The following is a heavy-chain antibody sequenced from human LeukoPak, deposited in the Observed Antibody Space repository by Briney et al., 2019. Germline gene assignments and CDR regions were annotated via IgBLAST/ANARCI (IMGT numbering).Heavy chain of an antibody. CDR3: ARASRASAWYIDEY. Sequence: GGSLRLSCAASGFTFSSYAMSWVRQAPGKGLEWVSAISGSGGSTYYADSVKGRFTISRDNAKNLLYLQLSSLRDDDSAIYYCARASRASAWYIDEYWGQGTLVTVSS. CDR1: GFTFSSYA. J-gene: IGHJ4*02. CDR2: ISGSGGST. D-gene: IGHD6-19*01. V-gene: IGHV3-23*01.